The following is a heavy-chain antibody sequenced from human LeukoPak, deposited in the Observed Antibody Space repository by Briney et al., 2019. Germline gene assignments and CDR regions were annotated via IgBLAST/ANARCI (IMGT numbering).Heavy chain of an antibody. Sequence: SETLSLTCTVSGGSISSYYWSWIRQPAGKGLEWIGRIYTSGSTNYNPSLKSRVTISVDKSKNQFSLKLSSVTAADTAVYYCARADSSGTGGGAPYYYYYYMDVWGKGTTVTVSS. D-gene: IGHD6-19*01. J-gene: IGHJ6*03. V-gene: IGHV4-4*07. CDR1: GGSISSYY. CDR2: IYTSGST. CDR3: ARADSSGTGGGAPYYYYYYMDV.